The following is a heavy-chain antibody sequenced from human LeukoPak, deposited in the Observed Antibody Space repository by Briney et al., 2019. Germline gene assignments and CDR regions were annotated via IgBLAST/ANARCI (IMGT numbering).Heavy chain of an antibody. Sequence: ASVKVSCKASGYTFTSYGISWVRQAPGQGLEWMGWISAYNGNTNYAQKLQGRVTMTTDTSTSTAYMELRSLRSDDTAVYYCARTGLDYGDYPFLDYWGQGTLVTVSS. J-gene: IGHJ4*02. CDR1: GYTFTSYG. CDR3: ARTGLDYGDYPFLDY. D-gene: IGHD4-17*01. CDR2: ISAYNGNT. V-gene: IGHV1-18*01.